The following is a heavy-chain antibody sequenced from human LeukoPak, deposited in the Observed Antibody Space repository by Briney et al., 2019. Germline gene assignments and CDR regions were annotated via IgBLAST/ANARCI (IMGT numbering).Heavy chain of an antibody. J-gene: IGHJ4*02. CDR2: INHSGST. CDR1: GGSFSGYY. Sequence: SETLSLTCAVYGGSFSGYYWSWIRQPPGQGLEWIGEINHSGSTNYNPTLKSRVTISVDTSKNQFSLKLSSVTAADPAVYYCARILPYFDYWGQGTLVTVSS. CDR3: ARILPYFDY. V-gene: IGHV4-34*01.